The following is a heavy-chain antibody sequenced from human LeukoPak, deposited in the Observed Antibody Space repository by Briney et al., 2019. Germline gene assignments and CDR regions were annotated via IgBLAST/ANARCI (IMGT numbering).Heavy chain of an antibody. CDR2: ISYDGSEK. CDR3: ASQDSSGYYPHYFYYMDV. J-gene: IGHJ6*03. Sequence: GRSLRLSCAASGFTFSTYAMHWVRQAPGKGLEWVTIISYDGSEKYYADSVKGRFTISRDNSKSTLYLQMISLRAEDTAVYYCASQDSSGYYPHYFYYMDVWGEGTTVTVSS. V-gene: IGHV3-30*03. D-gene: IGHD3-22*01. CDR1: GFTFSTYA.